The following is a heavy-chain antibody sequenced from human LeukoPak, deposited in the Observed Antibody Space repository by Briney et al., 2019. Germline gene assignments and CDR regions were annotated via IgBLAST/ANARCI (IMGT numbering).Heavy chain of an antibody. D-gene: IGHD6-19*01. Sequence: GASVKVSCKASGYTFTSYGISWVRQAPGQGLEWIGWIVVGSGNTNYAQKFQERVTIIRDMSTSTVYMEQSSLRSEDTAVYYCAATERGYSSAWGQGTLVTVSS. V-gene: IGHV1-58*02. CDR3: AATERGYSSA. J-gene: IGHJ5*02. CDR2: IVVGSGNT. CDR1: GYTFTSYG.